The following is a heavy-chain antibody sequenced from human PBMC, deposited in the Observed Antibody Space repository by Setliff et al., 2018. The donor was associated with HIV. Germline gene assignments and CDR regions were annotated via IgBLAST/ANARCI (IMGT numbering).Heavy chain of an antibody. CDR3: ARAGFGELFPEVFDY. D-gene: IGHD3-10*01. J-gene: IGHJ4*02. CDR1: GGSISNPNYH. Sequence: PSETLSLTCTVSGGSISNPNYHWSWIRQPAGKGLEWIGRLYPTGTTNYNPSLKSRVSISADTSKNQFSLRLSSVTATDTAVYYCARAGFGELFPEVFDYWGQGALVTVSS. V-gene: IGHV4-61*02. CDR2: LYPTGTT.